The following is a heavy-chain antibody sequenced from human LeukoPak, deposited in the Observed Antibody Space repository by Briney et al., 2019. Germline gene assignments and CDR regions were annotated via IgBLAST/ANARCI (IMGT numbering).Heavy chain of an antibody. D-gene: IGHD6-19*01. J-gene: IGHJ4*02. Sequence: GGSLRLSCAAPGFMFHDYAIHWVRQAPGKGLEWVSLISGDGGSTFYADSVKGRFTISRDNSKNSLYLQMGSLRSEDTALYYCARESESSGWYDYWGQGTLVTVSS. V-gene: IGHV3-43*02. CDR1: GFMFHDYA. CDR3: ARESESSGWYDY. CDR2: ISGDGGST.